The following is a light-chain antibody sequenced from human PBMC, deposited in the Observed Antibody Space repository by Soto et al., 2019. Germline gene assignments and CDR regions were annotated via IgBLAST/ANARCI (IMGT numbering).Light chain of an antibody. CDR3: RQSATSPRT. CDR2: GAS. J-gene: IGKJ1*01. V-gene: IGKV3-20*01. CDR1: QTVANNY. Sequence: EIVLTQSPGTLSSSLGERATLSCRASQTVANNYLAWYQQKPGQAPRLLIYGASSRATVIPDRFSGSGSGTDFTLTISRLEPEDFAVYYCRQSATSPRTFGQGTKVEIK.